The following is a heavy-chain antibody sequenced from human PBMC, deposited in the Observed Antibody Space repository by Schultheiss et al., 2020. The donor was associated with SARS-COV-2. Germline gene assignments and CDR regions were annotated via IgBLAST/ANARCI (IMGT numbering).Heavy chain of an antibody. Sequence: SETLSLTCTVSGGSISSSSYYWGWIRQPPGKGLEWIGSIYYSGSTYYNPSLKSRVTISVDTSKNQFSLKLSSVTAADTAVYYCARVPNYGDPRDWYFDLWGRGTLVTVSS. CDR2: IYYSGST. CDR3: ARVPNYGDPRDWYFDL. D-gene: IGHD4-17*01. CDR1: GGSISSSSYY. V-gene: IGHV4-39*07. J-gene: IGHJ2*01.